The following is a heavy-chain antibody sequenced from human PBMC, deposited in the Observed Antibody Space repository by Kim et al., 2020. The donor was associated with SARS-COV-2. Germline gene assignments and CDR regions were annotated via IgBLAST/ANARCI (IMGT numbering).Heavy chain of an antibody. Sequence: GGSLRLSCAASGFTFSSYAMHWVRQAPGKGLEWVAVISYDGSNKYYADSVKGRFTISRDNSKNTLYLQMNSLRAEDTAVYYCARVSGRPDYWGQGTLVTVSS. J-gene: IGHJ4*01. D-gene: IGHD1-1*01. CDR2: ISYDGSNK. V-gene: IGHV3-30-3*01. CDR1: GFTFSSYA. CDR3: ARVSGRPDY.